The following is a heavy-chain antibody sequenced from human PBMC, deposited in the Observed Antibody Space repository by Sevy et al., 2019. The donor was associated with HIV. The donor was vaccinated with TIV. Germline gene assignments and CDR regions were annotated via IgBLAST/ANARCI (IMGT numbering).Heavy chain of an antibody. CDR3: AEGGGGHYDPDEIAYYFYYYNMDV. V-gene: IGHV3-23*01. CDR2: ISGSGTRT. J-gene: IGHJ6*03. D-gene: IGHD3-22*01. Sequence: GVSLRLSCAVSGFSFDSYGMTWVRQAPGKGLEWVSAISGSGTRTYYADSVKGRFIISRDNSKNTLDLQMNSLRAEDTAIYYCAEGGGGHYDPDEIAYYFYYYNMDVWGKGTTVTVSS. CDR1: GFSFDSYG.